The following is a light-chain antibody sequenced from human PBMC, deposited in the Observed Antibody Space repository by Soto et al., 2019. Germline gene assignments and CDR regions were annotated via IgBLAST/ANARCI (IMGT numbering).Light chain of an antibody. Sequence: DIVMTQTPLSLPVTPGEPASISCRSSQSLLDSDDGNTYLDWYXQKQGQXXQXLIYTVSYRASGVPDRFSGSGSGTDLTLKISRVEAEDVGVYYCMQRIEFPLTFGGGTKVDIK. V-gene: IGKV2-40*01. CDR2: TVS. CDR3: MQRIEFPLT. J-gene: IGKJ4*01. CDR1: QSLLDSDDGNTY.